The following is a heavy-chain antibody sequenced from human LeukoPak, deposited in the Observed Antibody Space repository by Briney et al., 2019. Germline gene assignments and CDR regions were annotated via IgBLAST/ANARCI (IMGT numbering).Heavy chain of an antibody. V-gene: IGHV3-30-3*01. CDR3: ARDGLGDDFWSGYPFDY. CDR1: GFTFSSYA. CDR2: ISYDGSNK. Sequence: PGGSLRLSCAASGFTFSSYAMHWVRQAPGKGLEWVAVISYDGSNKYYADSVKGRFTISRDNSKNTLYLQMNSLRAEDTAVYYCARDGLGDDFWSGYPFDYWGQGTLVTVSS. J-gene: IGHJ4*02. D-gene: IGHD3-3*01.